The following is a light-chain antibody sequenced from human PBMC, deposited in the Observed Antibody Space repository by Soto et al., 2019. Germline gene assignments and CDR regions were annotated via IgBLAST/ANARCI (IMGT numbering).Light chain of an antibody. CDR3: QQYGDSPPEYP. CDR1: QIVSSTY. Sequence: EIVLTQSPGPLSLSPGERATLSCMSSQIVSSTYLAWYHQKHGQAPRLLIYGTSSRPTGITDRFSGSGAGTDVTLTISRLEPEDFAVYYCQQYGDSPPEYPFGQRTNQEI. J-gene: IGKJ2*01. CDR2: GTS. V-gene: IGKV3-20*01.